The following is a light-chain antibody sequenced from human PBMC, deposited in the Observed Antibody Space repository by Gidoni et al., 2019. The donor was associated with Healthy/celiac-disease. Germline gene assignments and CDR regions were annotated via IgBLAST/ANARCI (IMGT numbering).Light chain of an antibody. CDR2: GAS. V-gene: IGKV3-20*01. CDR1: QSVSSSY. CDR3: QQYGSSLLT. J-gene: IGKJ4*01. Sequence: EIVLTQSPGTLSVSPGERATLYCRASQSVSSSYLAWYQQKPGQAPRLLIYGASSRATGIPDRFSGSGSGTDFTLTISRLEPEDFAVYYCQQYGSSLLTFGGGTKVEIK.